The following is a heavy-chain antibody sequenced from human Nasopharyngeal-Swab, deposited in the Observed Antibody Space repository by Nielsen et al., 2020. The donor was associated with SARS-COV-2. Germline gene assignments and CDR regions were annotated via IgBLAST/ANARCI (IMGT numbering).Heavy chain of an antibody. V-gene: IGHV1-18*01. Sequence: ASVKVSCKASGYTFTSYGISWVRQAPGQGLEWTGWISAYNGNTNYAQKLQGRVTMTTDTSTSTAYMELRSLRSDDTAVYYCARDSYSYCSGGSCTYYYYGMDVWGQGTTVTVSS. CDR3: ARDSYSYCSGGSCTYYYYGMDV. D-gene: IGHD2-15*01. J-gene: IGHJ6*02. CDR1: GYTFTSYG. CDR2: ISAYNGNT.